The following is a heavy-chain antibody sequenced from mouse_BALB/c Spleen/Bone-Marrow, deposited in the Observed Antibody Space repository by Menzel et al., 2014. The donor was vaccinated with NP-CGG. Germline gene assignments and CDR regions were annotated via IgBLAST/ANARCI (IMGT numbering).Heavy chain of an antibody. CDR1: GFSLTDYG. CDR3: ARDLYYYGFDY. J-gene: IGHJ2*01. D-gene: IGHD1-1*01. Sequence: VQVVESGPGLVAPSQSLSITCTVSGFSLTDYGVNWVRQPPGKNLEWLGMIWGDGSTDYNSALKSRLSISKDNSQGQVFLKMNSLETDDTARYYCARDLYYYGFDYWGQGTTLTVSS. CDR2: IWGDGST. V-gene: IGHV2-6-7*01.